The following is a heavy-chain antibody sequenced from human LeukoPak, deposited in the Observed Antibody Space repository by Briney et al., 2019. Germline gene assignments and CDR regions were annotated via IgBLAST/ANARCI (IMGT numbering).Heavy chain of an antibody. Sequence: GGSLRLSCAASGFTFSNAWMSWVRQAPGKGLEWVGRIKSKTDGGTTDYAAPVKGRFTISRDDSKNTLYLQMNSLKAEDTAVYYCTTDGAYSGYDPAGYFDYWGQGTLVTVSS. V-gene: IGHV3-15*01. J-gene: IGHJ4*02. D-gene: IGHD5-12*01. CDR3: TTDGAYSGYDPAGYFDY. CDR2: IKSKTDGGTT. CDR1: GFTFSNAW.